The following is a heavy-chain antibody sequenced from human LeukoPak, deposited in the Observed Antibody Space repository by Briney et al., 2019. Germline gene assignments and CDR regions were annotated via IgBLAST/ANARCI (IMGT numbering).Heavy chain of an antibody. CDR1: GYILTTYG. CDR3: ARGGGSGSFDM. CDR2: INTNTGNP. J-gene: IGHJ3*02. D-gene: IGHD1-26*01. V-gene: IGHV7-4-1*02. Sequence: ASVKVSCKASGYILTTYGMNWVRQAPGQGLEWIGWINTNTGNPTYAQGFTGRFVFSLDTSVSTAYLQISSLKAEDTAVYYCARGGGSGSFDMWGQGTMVTVFS.